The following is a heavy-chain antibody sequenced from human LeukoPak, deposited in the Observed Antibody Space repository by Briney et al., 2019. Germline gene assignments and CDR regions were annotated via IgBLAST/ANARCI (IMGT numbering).Heavy chain of an antibody. CDR1: GGSISSYY. CDR2: IYYSGST. V-gene: IGHV4-59*01. D-gene: IGHD2-2*01. CDR3: ARVFVRSGSRAHMDV. Sequence: SETLSLTCTVSGGSISSYYWSWIRQPPGKGLEWIGYIYYSGSTNYNPSLKSRVTISVDTSKNQFSLKLSSVTAADTAVYYCARVFVRSGSRAHMDVWGQGTTVTVSS. J-gene: IGHJ6*02.